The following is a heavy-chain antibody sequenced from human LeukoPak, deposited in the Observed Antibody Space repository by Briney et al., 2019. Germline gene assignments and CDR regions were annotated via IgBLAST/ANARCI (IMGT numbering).Heavy chain of an antibody. V-gene: IGHV3-23*01. Sequence: GGSLRLSCAASGFTFSSYAMSWVRQAPGKGLEWVSAISGSGGSTYYADSVKGRFTISRDNSKNTLYLQMNSPRAEDTAVYYCAKDQTLYSSSCFDYWGQGTLVTVSS. CDR3: AKDQTLYSSSCFDY. CDR1: GFTFSSYA. CDR2: ISGSGGST. J-gene: IGHJ4*02. D-gene: IGHD6-13*01.